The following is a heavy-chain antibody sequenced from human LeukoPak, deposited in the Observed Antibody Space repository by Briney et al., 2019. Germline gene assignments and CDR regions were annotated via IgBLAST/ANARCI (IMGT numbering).Heavy chain of an antibody. V-gene: IGHV3-30*04. CDR3: ARDYYDILTGYYSDLFFDY. Sequence: GGSLRLSCAASGFTFDDYAMHWVRQAPGKGLEWVAVISYDGSNKYYADSVKGRFTISRDNSKNTLYLQMNSLRAEDTAVYYCARDYYDILTGYYSDLFFDYWGQGTLVTVSS. CDR1: GFTFDDYA. J-gene: IGHJ4*02. D-gene: IGHD3-9*01. CDR2: ISYDGSNK.